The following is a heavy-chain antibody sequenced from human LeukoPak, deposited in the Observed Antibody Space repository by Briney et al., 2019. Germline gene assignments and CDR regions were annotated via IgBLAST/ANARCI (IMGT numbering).Heavy chain of an antibody. CDR1: GFTFSDYY. Sequence: GGSLRLSCAASGFTFSDYYMSWIRQAPGKGLEWVSYISSSSSYTNYADSVKDRFTISRDNAKNSLYLQMNSLRAEDTAVYYCARVLSSGYFFDYWGQGTLVTVSS. J-gene: IGHJ4*02. V-gene: IGHV3-11*06. CDR2: ISSSSSYT. CDR3: ARVLSSGYFFDY. D-gene: IGHD3-22*01.